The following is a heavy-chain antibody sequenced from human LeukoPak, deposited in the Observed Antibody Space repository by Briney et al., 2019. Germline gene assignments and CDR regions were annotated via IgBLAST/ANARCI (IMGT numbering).Heavy chain of an antibody. J-gene: IGHJ4*02. D-gene: IGHD2-15*01. CDR3: ATGRYCSGGSCRRNYFDY. V-gene: IGHV5-51*01. CDR1: GYSFTSYW. Sequence: GESLKISCKGSGYSFTSYWIGWVRQMPGKGLEWMGIICPGDSDTRYSPSFQGQVTISADKSISTAYLQWSSLKASDTAMYYCATGRYCSGGSCRRNYFDYWGQGTLVTVSS. CDR2: ICPGDSDT.